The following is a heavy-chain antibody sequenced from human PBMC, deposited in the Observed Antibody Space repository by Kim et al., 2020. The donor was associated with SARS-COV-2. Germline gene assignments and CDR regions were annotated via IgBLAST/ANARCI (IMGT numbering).Heavy chain of an antibody. J-gene: IGHJ4*02. Sequence: GGSLRLSCAASGFTFSNYAMSWVRQAPGKGLEWVSSIWGNGGSTFYAGSVKGRFTISRDNSKNTLFLQMNGLRAEDTAIYYCAKEGPSGSWSSDYWGQGTLVTVSS. CDR1: GFTFSNYA. V-gene: IGHV3-23*01. D-gene: IGHD6-13*01. CDR3: AKEGPSGSWSSDY. CDR2: IWGNGGST.